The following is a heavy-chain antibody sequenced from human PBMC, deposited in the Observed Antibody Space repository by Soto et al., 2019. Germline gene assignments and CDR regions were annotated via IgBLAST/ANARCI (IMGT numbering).Heavy chain of an antibody. D-gene: IGHD1-26*01. J-gene: IGHJ4*02. CDR2: IYYSGTT. Sequence: QVQLQESGPGLVKPSDTLSLTCAVAGYSISSSNWWGWIRQPPGKGLEWIEYIYYSGTTYYNPSLKSRVTMSVATSKNQFSLKLTSVTAVDTAVYYCARREIQGPIDYWGQGTLVTVSS. CDR1: GYSISSSNW. CDR3: ARREIQGPIDY. V-gene: IGHV4-28*01.